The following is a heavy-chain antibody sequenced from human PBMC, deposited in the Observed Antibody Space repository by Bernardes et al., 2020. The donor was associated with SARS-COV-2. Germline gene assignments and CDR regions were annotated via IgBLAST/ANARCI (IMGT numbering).Heavy chain of an antibody. V-gene: IGHV5-51*01. J-gene: IGHJ1*01. CDR3: ARLAGQWLWSSGH. Sequence: GESLKISCQGSGYRFSEYWIGWVRQAPGQGLEWMGIIYPGDSDTRYTPSFEGQVTISADKSTNIVYLQWNNLKASDSAMYFCARLAGQWLWSSGHWGQGTLVTVFS. CDR2: IYPGDSDT. D-gene: IGHD6-19*01. CDR1: GYRFSEYW.